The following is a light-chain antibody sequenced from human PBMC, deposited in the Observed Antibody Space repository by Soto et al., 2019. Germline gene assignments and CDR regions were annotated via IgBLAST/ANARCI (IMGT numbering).Light chain of an antibody. CDR2: AAS. CDR3: QQSYSTPIT. J-gene: IGKJ5*01. CDR1: QGIGSY. V-gene: IGKV1-39*01. Sequence: DIQVTQSPSSLSASVGDRVTITCRASQGIGSYLTWYQQKPGKAPKLLIYAASSLQSGVPSRFSGSGSGTDFTPTIRSLQPEDFATYYFQQSYSTPITFGQGTRLEIK.